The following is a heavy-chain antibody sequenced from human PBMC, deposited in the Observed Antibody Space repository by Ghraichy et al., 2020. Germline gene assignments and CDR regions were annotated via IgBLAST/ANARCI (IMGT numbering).Heavy chain of an antibody. CDR3: ARAYYDILTGYYEYYFDY. CDR1: GFTFSSYW. D-gene: IGHD3-9*01. Sequence: GGSLRLSCAASGFTFSSYWMSWVRQAPGKGLEWVANIKQDGSEKYYVDSVKGRFTISRDNAKNSLYLQMNSLRAEDTAVYYCARAYYDILTGYYEYYFDYWGQGTLVTVSS. CDR2: IKQDGSEK. J-gene: IGHJ4*02. V-gene: IGHV3-7*04.